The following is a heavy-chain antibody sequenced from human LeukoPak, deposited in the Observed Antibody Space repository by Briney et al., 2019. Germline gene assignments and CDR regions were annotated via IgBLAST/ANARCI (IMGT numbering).Heavy chain of an antibody. V-gene: IGHV3-49*04. CDR2: IRSKAYGGTT. J-gene: IGHJ6*03. Sequence: GRSLRLSCTASGFTFGDYAMSWVRQAPGKGLEWVGFIRSKAYGGTTEYAASVKGRFTISRDDSKSIAYLQMNGLKTEDTAVYYCTRDTPYDSSGYYYSFYYYYYYMDVWGKGTTVTVSS. CDR3: TRDTPYDSSGYYYSFYYYYYYMDV. CDR1: GFTFGDYA. D-gene: IGHD3-22*01.